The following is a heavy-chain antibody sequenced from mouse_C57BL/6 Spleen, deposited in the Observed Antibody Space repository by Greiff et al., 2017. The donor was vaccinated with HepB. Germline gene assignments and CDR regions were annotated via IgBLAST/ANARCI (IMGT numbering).Heavy chain of an antibody. J-gene: IGHJ4*01. Sequence: DVKLVESGGDLVKPGGSLKLSCAASGFTFSSYGMSWVRQTPDKRLEWVATISSGGSYTYYPDSVKGRFTISRDNAKNTLYLQMSSLKSEDTAMYYCARLLYGSSSYAMDYWGQGTSVTVSS. CDR2: ISSGGSYT. D-gene: IGHD1-1*01. CDR3: ARLLYGSSSYAMDY. V-gene: IGHV5-6*02. CDR1: GFTFSSYG.